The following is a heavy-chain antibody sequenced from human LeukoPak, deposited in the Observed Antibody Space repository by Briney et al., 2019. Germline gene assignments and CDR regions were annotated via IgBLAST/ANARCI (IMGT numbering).Heavy chain of an antibody. V-gene: IGHV1-69*05. Sequence: SVKVSCKASGYTFTSYGISWVRQAPGQGLEWMGGIIPIFGTANYAQEFQGRVTITTDESTSTAYMELSSLRSEDTAVYYCARVGAYSNSKGWYYYHMDVWGKGTTVTVSS. D-gene: IGHD4-11*01. CDR3: ARVGAYSNSKGWYYYHMDV. CDR1: GYTFTSYG. CDR2: IIPIFGTA. J-gene: IGHJ6*03.